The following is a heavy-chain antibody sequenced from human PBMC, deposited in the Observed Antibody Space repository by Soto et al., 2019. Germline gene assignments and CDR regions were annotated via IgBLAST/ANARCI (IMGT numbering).Heavy chain of an antibody. J-gene: IGHJ4*02. CDR3: AASVPYDSSGSPRGY. CDR2: IVVGSGNT. CDR1: GFTFTSSA. Sequence: SVKVSCKASGFTFTSSAVQWVRQARGQRLEWIGWIVVGSGNTNYAQKFQERVTITRDMSTSTAYMELSSLRSEDTAVYYCAASVPYDSSGSPRGYWGQGTLVTVSS. D-gene: IGHD3-22*01. V-gene: IGHV1-58*01.